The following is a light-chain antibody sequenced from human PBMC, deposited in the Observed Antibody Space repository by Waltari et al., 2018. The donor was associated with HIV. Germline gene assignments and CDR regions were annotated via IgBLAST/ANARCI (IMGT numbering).Light chain of an antibody. CDR2: SAS. CDR3: QQRYGTPPWT. V-gene: IGKV1-39*01. CDR1: QTIGYY. Sequence: DIQMTQSPTSLAASVGDRVTITCRSSQTIGYYLNWYQQIPGRPPKLLIHSASTLQSGVPSRFTGSGSGTDFTLTISGLQREDFATYFRQQRYGTPPWTFGQGTRVEV. J-gene: IGKJ1*01.